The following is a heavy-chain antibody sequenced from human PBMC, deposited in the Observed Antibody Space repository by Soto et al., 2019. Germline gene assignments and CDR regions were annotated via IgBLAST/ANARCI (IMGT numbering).Heavy chain of an antibody. CDR1: GFTFSSYG. CDR3: ARDTSSIVVVVAATLGAFDY. J-gene: IGHJ4*02. CDR2: IWYDGSNK. D-gene: IGHD2-15*01. Sequence: PGGSLRLSCAASGFTFSSYGVHWVRQAPGKGLEWVAVIWYDGSNKYYADSVKGRFTISRDNSKNTLYLQMNSLRAEDTAVYYCARDTSSIVVVVAATLGAFDYWGQET. V-gene: IGHV3-33*01.